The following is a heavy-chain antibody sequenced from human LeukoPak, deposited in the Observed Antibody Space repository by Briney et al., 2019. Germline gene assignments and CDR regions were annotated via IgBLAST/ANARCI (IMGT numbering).Heavy chain of an antibody. D-gene: IGHD3-22*01. CDR2: SYYSGST. CDR1: GGSISSSSYY. Sequence: PSETLSLTCTVSGGSISSSSYYWGWIRQPPGKGLEWIGSSYYSGSTYYNPSLKSRVTISVDTSKNQFSLKLSSVTAADTAVYYCARQSGYYSVDAFDIWGQGTMVTVSS. V-gene: IGHV4-39*01. J-gene: IGHJ3*02. CDR3: ARQSGYYSVDAFDI.